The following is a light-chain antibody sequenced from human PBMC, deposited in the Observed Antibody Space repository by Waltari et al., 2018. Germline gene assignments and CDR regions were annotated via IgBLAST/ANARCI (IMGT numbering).Light chain of an antibody. Sequence: QSVLTQPPSASGTPGQRVTISCSGSRSNIGSNTVNWYQQLPGTAPQLLLYSNNQRPSGVHDRFSGSKSGTSASLAISGLQSEDEADYYCAAWDDSLNGLFGGGTKLTVL. CDR3: AAWDDSLNGL. CDR2: SNN. CDR1: RSNIGSNT. V-gene: IGLV1-44*01. J-gene: IGLJ2*01.